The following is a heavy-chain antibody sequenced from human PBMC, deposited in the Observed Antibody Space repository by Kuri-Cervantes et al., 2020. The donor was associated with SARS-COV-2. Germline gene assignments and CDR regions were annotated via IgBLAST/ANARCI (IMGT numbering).Heavy chain of an antibody. Sequence: GESLKISCTASGFTFGDYAMSWVRQAPGKGLEWVGFTRSKAYGGTTEYAASVKGRFTISRDDSKSIAYLQMNSLKTEDTAVYYCTRDDFWSGYYVYWGQGTLVTVSS. D-gene: IGHD3-3*01. CDR3: TRDDFWSGYYVY. CDR2: TRSKAYGGTT. V-gene: IGHV3-49*04. CDR1: GFTFGDYA. J-gene: IGHJ4*02.